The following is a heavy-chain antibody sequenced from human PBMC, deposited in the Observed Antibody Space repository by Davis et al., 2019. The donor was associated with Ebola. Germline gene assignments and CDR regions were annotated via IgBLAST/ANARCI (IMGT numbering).Heavy chain of an antibody. V-gene: IGHV1-18*04. CDR3: ARVAYYDFWNRKHSPMDV. CDR1: GYTFTSYG. Sequence: ASVKVSCKASGYTFTSYGISWVRQAPGQGLEWMGWISAYNGNTNYAQKLQGRVTMTTDTSTSTAYMELRSLRSDDTAVYYCARVAYYDFWNRKHSPMDVWGKGTTVTVSS. D-gene: IGHD3-3*01. CDR2: ISAYNGNT. J-gene: IGHJ6*04.